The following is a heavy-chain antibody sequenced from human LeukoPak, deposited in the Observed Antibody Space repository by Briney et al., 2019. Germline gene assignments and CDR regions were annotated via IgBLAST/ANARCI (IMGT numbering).Heavy chain of an antibody. Sequence: SETLSLTCTVSGGSVSSGSYYWSWIRQPPGKGLEWIGSIYYSGSTYYNPSLKSRVTISVDTSKNQFSLKLSSVTAADTAVYYCARQVAGVIATWGQGTLVTVSS. D-gene: IGHD3-16*02. CDR1: GGSVSSGSYY. CDR2: IYYSGST. V-gene: IGHV4-39*01. J-gene: IGHJ5*02. CDR3: ARQVAGVIAT.